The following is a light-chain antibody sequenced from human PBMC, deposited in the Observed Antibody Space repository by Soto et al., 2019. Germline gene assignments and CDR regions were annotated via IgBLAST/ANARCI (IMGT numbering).Light chain of an antibody. Sequence: EIVLTQSPGTLSLSPGERATLSCRASESISSSWLAWYQQKPGQAPRLLIYAASRRATAIPDRFSGSGSGTDFTLTISRLEPEDFAVYYCQQHGGSPTWAFGQGTKVDIK. J-gene: IGKJ1*01. CDR1: ESISSSW. CDR3: QQHGGSPTWA. CDR2: AAS. V-gene: IGKV3-20*01.